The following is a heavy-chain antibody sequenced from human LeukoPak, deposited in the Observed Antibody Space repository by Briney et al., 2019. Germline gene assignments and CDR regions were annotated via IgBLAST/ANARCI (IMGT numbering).Heavy chain of an antibody. CDR2: IYYSGST. Sequence: SETLSLTCAVYGGSFSSYYWSWIRQPPGKGLEWIGYIYYSGSTYYSPSLKSRVTISVDTSKNQFSLKLSSVTAADTAVYYCARGTRDIVLMVYATRSFYYYCMDVWGKGTTVTVSS. V-gene: IGHV4-59*12. D-gene: IGHD2-8*01. CDR3: ARGTRDIVLMVYATRSFYYYCMDV. J-gene: IGHJ6*03. CDR1: GGSFSSYY.